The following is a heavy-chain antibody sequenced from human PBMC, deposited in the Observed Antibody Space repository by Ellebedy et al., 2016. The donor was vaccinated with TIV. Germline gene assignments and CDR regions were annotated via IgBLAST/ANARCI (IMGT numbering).Heavy chain of an antibody. J-gene: IGHJ3*02. Sequence: ASVKVSCXASGYTFTSYDINWVRQATGQGLEWMGWMNPNSGNTGYAQKFQGRVTMTRNTSISTAYMELSSLRSEDTAVYYCASPHIVVVGDAFDIWGQGTMVTVSS. D-gene: IGHD2-21*01. CDR3: ASPHIVVVGDAFDI. CDR2: MNPNSGNT. V-gene: IGHV1-8*01. CDR1: GYTFTSYD.